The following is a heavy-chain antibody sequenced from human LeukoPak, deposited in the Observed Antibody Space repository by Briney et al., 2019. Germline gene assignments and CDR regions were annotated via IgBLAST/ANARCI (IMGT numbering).Heavy chain of an antibody. J-gene: IGHJ3*02. CDR1: GFTFDDYA. V-gene: IGHV3-9*03. D-gene: IGHD5-18*01. CDR2: ISWNSGSI. Sequence: PGRSLRLSCAASGFTFDDYAMHWVRQAPGKGLEWVSGISWNSGSIGYAGSVQGRFTISRDHAKNSLYLQMNGVRAEDMGLYYCAKDRSYGYTRGAFDIWGQGTMVTVSS. CDR3: AKDRSYGYTRGAFDI.